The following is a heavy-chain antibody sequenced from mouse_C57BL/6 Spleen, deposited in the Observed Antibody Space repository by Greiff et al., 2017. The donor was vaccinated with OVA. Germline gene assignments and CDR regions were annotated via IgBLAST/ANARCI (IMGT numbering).Heavy chain of an antibody. V-gene: IGHV5-4*01. Sequence: VMLVESGGGLVKPGGSLKLSCAASGFTFSSYAMSWVRQTPEKRLEWVATISDGGSYTYYPDNVKGRFTISRDNAKNNLYLQMSHLKSEDTAMYYCARDLFYGSRYDYYAMDYWVQGTSVTVSS. CDR2: ISDGGSYT. CDR1: GFTFSSYA. CDR3: ARDLFYGSRYDYYAMDY. D-gene: IGHD1-1*01. J-gene: IGHJ4*01.